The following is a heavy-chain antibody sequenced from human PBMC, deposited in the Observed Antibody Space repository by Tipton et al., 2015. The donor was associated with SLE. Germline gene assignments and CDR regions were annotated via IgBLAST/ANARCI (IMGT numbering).Heavy chain of an antibody. V-gene: IGHV4-34*01. Sequence: TLSLTCAVYGGSFSGYYWSWIRQPPGKGLEWIGQINHSGSTNYNPTLKSRVTISVDMSKNQFSRKLSSVTAADTAVYYCARGRYYYGMDVWGQGTTVTVSS. CDR2: INHSGST. CDR3: ARGRYYYGMDV. J-gene: IGHJ6*02. CDR1: GGSFSGYY.